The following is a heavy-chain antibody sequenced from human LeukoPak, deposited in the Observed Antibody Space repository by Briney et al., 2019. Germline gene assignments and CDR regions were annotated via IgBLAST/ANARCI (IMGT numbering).Heavy chain of an antibody. J-gene: IGHJ5*02. Sequence: SETLSLTCAVSGGPISSGGYFWRWIRKPPGRGLEWFGYIYHSGSTYYHPSLKSRVTISVDRSKNQFSLKLSSVTAADTAVYYCARGMTTVTYNWFDPWGQGTLVTVSS. CDR2: IYHSGST. D-gene: IGHD4-17*01. CDR1: GGPISSGGYF. CDR3: ARGMTTVTYNWFDP. V-gene: IGHV4-30-2*01.